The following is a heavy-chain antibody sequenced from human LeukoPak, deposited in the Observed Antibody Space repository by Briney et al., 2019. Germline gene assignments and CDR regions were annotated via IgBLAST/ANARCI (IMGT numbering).Heavy chain of an antibody. CDR1: GFTFSSYS. Sequence: GGSLRLSCAASGFTFSSYSMNWVRQAPGKGLVWVSRINSDGSSTSYADSVKGRFTISRDNAKNTLYLQMNSLRAEDTAVYYCARDFLKQCSDYWGQGTLVTVSS. CDR2: INSDGSST. D-gene: IGHD6-19*01. V-gene: IGHV3-74*01. J-gene: IGHJ4*02. CDR3: ARDFLKQCSDY.